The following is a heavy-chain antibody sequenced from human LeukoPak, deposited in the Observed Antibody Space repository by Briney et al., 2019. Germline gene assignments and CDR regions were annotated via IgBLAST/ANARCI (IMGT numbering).Heavy chain of an antibody. CDR2: IYHSGST. CDR3: ARDRTTGTTHAFDI. J-gene: IGHJ3*02. Sequence: SETLSLTCTVSGYSISSGYYWGWIRQPPGKGLEWIGSIYHSGSTYYNPSLKSRVTISVDTSKNQFSLKLSSVTAADTAVYYCARDRTTGTTHAFDIWGQGTMVTVSS. CDR1: GYSISSGYY. V-gene: IGHV4-38-2*02. D-gene: IGHD1-1*01.